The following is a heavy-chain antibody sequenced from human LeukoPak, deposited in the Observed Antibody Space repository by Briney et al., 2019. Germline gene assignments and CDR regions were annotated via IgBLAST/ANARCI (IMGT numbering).Heavy chain of an antibody. D-gene: IGHD4-11*01. CDR2: ISYDGSNK. J-gene: IGHJ4*02. CDR1: GFTFSSYA. Sequence: TGGSLRLSCAASGFTFSSYAMHWVRQAPGKGLEWVAVISYDGSNKYYADSVKGRFTISRDNSKNTLYLQMNSLRAEDTAVYYCAKAATVTTYDYFDYWGQGTLVTVSS. V-gene: IGHV3-30*04. CDR3: AKAATVTTYDYFDY.